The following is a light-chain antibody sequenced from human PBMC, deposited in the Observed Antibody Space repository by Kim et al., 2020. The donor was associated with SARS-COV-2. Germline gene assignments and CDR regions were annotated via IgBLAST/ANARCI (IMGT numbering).Light chain of an antibody. J-gene: IGKJ2*01. CDR2: GAS. CDR1: QSVISN. CDR3: HQYNHWPPYT. Sequence: SPGERSTLSRMARQSVISNLSWYQQQPAQAPSLLIDGASTRATGIPARFSGSGSGTEFTLTISSLQSEDFAVYYCHQYNHWPPYTFGQGTTLDIK. V-gene: IGKV3-15*01.